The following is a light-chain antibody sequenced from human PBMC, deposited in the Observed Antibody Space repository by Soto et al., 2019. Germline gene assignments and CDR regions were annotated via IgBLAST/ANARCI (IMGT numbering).Light chain of an antibody. CDR1: QSVYSNY. Sequence: EIVLTQSPGTLSLSAGERATLSCRASQSVYSNYLAWYQQKPGQAPTVLIYGASTRATGIPDRFSGSGSGTDFTLTISRLEPEDFAVYYCQQYDTSPTFGQGTKVEIK. V-gene: IGKV3-20*01. J-gene: IGKJ1*01. CDR2: GAS. CDR3: QQYDTSPT.